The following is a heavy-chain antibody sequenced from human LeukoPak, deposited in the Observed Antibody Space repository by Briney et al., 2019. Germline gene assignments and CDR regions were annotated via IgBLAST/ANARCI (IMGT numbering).Heavy chain of an antibody. CDR2: INPSGGST. V-gene: IGHV1-46*01. D-gene: IGHD5-24*01. CDR1: GYTFTSYY. CDR3: ARDTRWLQSIYYFDY. J-gene: IGHJ4*02. Sequence: GASVKVPCKASGYTFTSYYMHWVRQAPGQGLEWMGIINPSGGSTSYAQKFQGRVTMTGDTSTSTVYMELSSLRSEDTAVYYCARDTRWLQSIYYFDYWGQGTLVTVSS.